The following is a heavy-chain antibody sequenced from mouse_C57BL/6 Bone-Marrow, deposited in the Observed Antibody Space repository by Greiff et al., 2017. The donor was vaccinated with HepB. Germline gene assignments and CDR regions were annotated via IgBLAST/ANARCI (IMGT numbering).Heavy chain of an antibody. V-gene: IGHV1-15*01. CDR1: GYTFTDYE. CDR3: TAYYSNYGAMDY. J-gene: IGHJ4*01. Sequence: QVHVKQSGAELVRPGASVTLSCKASGYTFTDYEMHWVKQTPVHGLEWIGAIDPETGGTAYNQKFKGKAILTADKSSSTAYMELRSLTSEDSAVYYCTAYYSNYGAMDYWGQGTSVTVSS. CDR2: IDPETGGT. D-gene: IGHD2-5*01.